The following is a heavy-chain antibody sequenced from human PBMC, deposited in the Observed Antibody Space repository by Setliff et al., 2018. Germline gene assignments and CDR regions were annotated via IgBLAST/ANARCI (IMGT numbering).Heavy chain of an antibody. V-gene: IGHV3-15*01. D-gene: IGHD5-18*01. Sequence: LRLSCAASGFPFSNAWMSWVRQAPGKGLEWVGRIKRESDGGTTDYAAPVKGRFTISRDDSKNTLYLQMNSLKTEDTAVYYCISLWLGYYGLDVWGQGTTVTVSS. CDR1: GFPFSNAW. CDR3: ISLWLGYYGLDV. CDR2: IKRESDGGTT. J-gene: IGHJ6*02.